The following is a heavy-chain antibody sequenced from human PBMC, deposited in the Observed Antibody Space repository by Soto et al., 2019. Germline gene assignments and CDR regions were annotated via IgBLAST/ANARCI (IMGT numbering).Heavy chain of an antibody. D-gene: IGHD2-15*01. V-gene: IGHV1-69*13. Sequence: ASVKVSSKASGGTFSRYAISWVRQAPGQGLEWMGGIIPIFGTANYAQKSQGRVTITADESTSTAYMELSSLRSEDTAVYYCASVCSGGSCYSSPFDYWGQGTLVTVSS. J-gene: IGHJ4*02. CDR2: IIPIFGTA. CDR1: GGTFSRYA. CDR3: ASVCSGGSCYSSPFDY.